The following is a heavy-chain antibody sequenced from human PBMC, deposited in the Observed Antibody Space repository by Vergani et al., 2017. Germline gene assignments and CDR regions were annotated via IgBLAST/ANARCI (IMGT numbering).Heavy chain of an antibody. J-gene: IGHJ6*02. CDR2: INGGHGNT. D-gene: IGHD2-21*02. V-gene: IGHV1-3*01. Sequence: QVQLVQSGAEVKKPGASVKVSCKASGYTFTSYAMHWVRQAPGQRLEGMGWINGGHGNTKYSQKFQGRVTITRDTSAITAYMELSSLRSEDTAVYYCAIYKVVTAIRYYYYNGMDVWGQGTTVTVSS. CDR3: AIYKVVTAIRYYYYNGMDV. CDR1: GYTFTSYA.